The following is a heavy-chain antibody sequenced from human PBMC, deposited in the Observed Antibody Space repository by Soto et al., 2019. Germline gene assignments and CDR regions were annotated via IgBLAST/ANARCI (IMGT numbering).Heavy chain of an antibody. V-gene: IGHV4-59*01. Sequence: SETLSLTCSVSGASISSYYWSWIRQPPGKGLEWLAYIYYSGSTSYNPSLKSRVSISLDASMNQFSLKLSSVTAADTAVYYCARTYDDSGPNSGGYGFDIWGQGTMVTVSS. CDR2: IYYSGST. CDR1: GASISSYY. D-gene: IGHD3-22*01. CDR3: ARTYDDSGPNSGGYGFDI. J-gene: IGHJ3*02.